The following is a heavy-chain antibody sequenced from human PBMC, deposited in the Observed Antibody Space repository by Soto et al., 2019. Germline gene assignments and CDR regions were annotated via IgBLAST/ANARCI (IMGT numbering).Heavy chain of an antibody. CDR3: ARDAVVVPAAIPAGMDV. CDR1: GYTFTSYA. CDR2: INAGNGNT. J-gene: IGHJ6*02. D-gene: IGHD2-2*02. V-gene: IGHV1-3*01. Sequence: ASVKVSCIASGYTFTSYAMHCVRHAPGQMLEWMGCINAGNGNTKYSQKFQGRVTITRDTSASTAYMELSSLRSEDTAVYYCARDAVVVPAAIPAGMDVWGQGTTVTVSS.